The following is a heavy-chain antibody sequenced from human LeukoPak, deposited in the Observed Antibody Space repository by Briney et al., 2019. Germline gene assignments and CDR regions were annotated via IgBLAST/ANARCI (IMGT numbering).Heavy chain of an antibody. Sequence: SETLSLTCTASGGSISSGSYYWSWIRQPAGKGLEWIGRIYTSGSTNYNPSLKSRVTISVDTSKNQFSLKLSSVTAANTAVYYCVRESVGATRRGFVDYWGQGTQVTVSS. CDR2: IYTSGST. CDR3: VRESVGATRRGFVDY. J-gene: IGHJ4*02. D-gene: IGHD1-26*01. V-gene: IGHV4-61*02. CDR1: GGSISSGSYY.